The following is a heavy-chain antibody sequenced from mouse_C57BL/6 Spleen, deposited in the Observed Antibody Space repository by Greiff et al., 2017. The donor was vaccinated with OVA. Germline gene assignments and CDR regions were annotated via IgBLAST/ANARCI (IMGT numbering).Heavy chain of an antibody. CDR1: GYTFTSYW. D-gene: IGHD2-5*01. V-gene: IGHV1-59*01. Sequence: QVQLQQPGAELVRPGTSVKLSCKASGYTFTSYWMHWVKQRPGQGLEWIGVIDPSDSYTNYNQKFKGKATLTVDTSSSTAYMQLSSLTSEDSAVYYCARGDYSSLEGFAYWGQGTLVTVSA. CDR2: IDPSDSYT. J-gene: IGHJ3*01. CDR3: ARGDYSSLEGFAY.